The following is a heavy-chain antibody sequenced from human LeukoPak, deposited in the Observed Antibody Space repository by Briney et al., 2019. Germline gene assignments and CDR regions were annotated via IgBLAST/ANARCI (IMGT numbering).Heavy chain of an antibody. CDR1: GGSINTYY. Sequence: SETLSLTCTVSGGSINTYYCISIRQPPGKGLEWIGYIYYSGSTNYNPSLKSRVTMSVDTSKNQFSLKLNSVTAADTAVYYCARDRLGLPVDYWGRGTLVTVSS. V-gene: IGHV4-59*01. CDR3: ARDRLGLPVDY. CDR2: IYYSGST. J-gene: IGHJ4*02. D-gene: IGHD3-16*01.